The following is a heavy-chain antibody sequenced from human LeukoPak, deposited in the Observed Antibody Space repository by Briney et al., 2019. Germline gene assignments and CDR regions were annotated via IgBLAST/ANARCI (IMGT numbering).Heavy chain of an antibody. Sequence: GGSLRLSCAASGFTFSSYAMNWVRQAPGKGLEWVSAISTSGSSTYYADSVKGRFTISRDNSNNTLYLQMNSLRAEDTAVYYCARDRCYYDSSGYCNFDYWGQGTLVTVSS. J-gene: IGHJ4*02. CDR2: ISTSGSST. CDR3: ARDRCYYDSSGYCNFDY. CDR1: GFTFSSYA. V-gene: IGHV3-23*01. D-gene: IGHD3-22*01.